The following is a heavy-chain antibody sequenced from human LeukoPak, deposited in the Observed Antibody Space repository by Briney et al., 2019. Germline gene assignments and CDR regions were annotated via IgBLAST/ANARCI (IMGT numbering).Heavy chain of an antibody. CDR1: GFTFSSYS. J-gene: IGHJ4*02. CDR3: ARTLGYCSGGSCYAQLDY. CDR2: IISSSSYI. D-gene: IGHD2-15*01. Sequence: PGGSLRFSCAASGFTFSSYSMNWVRQAPGKGLEWVSSIISSSSYIYYADSVKGRFTISRDNAKNSLYLQMNSLRAEDTAVYYCARTLGYCSGGSCYAQLDYWGQGTLVTVSS. V-gene: IGHV3-21*01.